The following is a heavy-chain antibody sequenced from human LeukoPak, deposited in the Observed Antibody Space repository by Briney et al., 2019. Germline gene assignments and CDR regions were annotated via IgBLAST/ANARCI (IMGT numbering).Heavy chain of an antibody. CDR2: FDPEDGET. CDR3: ATDPTSITGTPVDY. J-gene: IGHJ4*02. Sequence: ASVRVSCKVSGYTLTELSMHWVRQAPGKGLEWMGGFDPEDGETIYAQKFQGRVTMTEDTSTDTAYMELSSLRSEDTAVYYCATDPTSITGTPVDYWGQGTLVTVSS. CDR1: GYTLTELS. V-gene: IGHV1-24*01. D-gene: IGHD1-20*01.